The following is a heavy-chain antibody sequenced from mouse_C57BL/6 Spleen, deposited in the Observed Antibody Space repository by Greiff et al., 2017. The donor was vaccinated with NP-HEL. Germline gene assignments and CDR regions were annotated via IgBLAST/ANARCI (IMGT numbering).Heavy chain of an antibody. CDR3: ARIYYDYDGYAMDY. J-gene: IGHJ4*01. CDR1: GFTFSDYY. D-gene: IGHD2-4*01. CDR2: ISNGGGST. V-gene: IGHV5-12*01. Sequence: EVKLMESGGGLVQPGGSLKLSCAASGFTFSDYYMYWVRQTPEKRLEWVAYISNGGGSTYYPDTVKGRFTISRDNAKNTLYLQMSRLKSEDTAMYYCARIYYDYDGYAMDYWGQGTSVTVSS.